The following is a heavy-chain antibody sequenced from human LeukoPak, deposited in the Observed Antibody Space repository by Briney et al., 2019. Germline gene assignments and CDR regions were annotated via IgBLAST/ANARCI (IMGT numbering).Heavy chain of an antibody. J-gene: IGHJ4*02. CDR3: ARDYDSSAYLDY. Sequence: SQTLSLTCTVSGGSISSGGYYWSWIRQHPGKGLEWIGYIYYSGSTYYNPSLKSRVTISVDTSKNQFSLKLSSVTAADTAVYYCARDYDSSAYLDYWGQGTLVTVSS. V-gene: IGHV4-31*03. CDR1: GGSISSGGYY. D-gene: IGHD3-22*01. CDR2: IYYSGST.